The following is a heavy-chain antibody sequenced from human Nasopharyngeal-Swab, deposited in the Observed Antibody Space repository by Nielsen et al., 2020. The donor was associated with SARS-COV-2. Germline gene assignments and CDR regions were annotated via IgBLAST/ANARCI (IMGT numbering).Heavy chain of an antibody. V-gene: IGHV3-30*18. Sequence: GESLKISCAASGFTFSSYGMHWVRQAPGKGLEWVAVISYDGSNKYYADSVKGRFTISRDNSKNTLYLQMNSLRAEDTAVYYCAKDRTAMVTGYMDVWGKETTVTVSS. CDR2: ISYDGSNK. J-gene: IGHJ6*03. CDR1: GFTFSSYG. CDR3: AKDRTAMVTGYMDV. D-gene: IGHD5-18*01.